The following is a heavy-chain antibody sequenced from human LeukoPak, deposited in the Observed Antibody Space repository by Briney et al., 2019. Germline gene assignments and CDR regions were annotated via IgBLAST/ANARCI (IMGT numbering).Heavy chain of an antibody. Sequence: PSETLSLTCTVSGGSISSYYWSWIRQPPGKGLEWIGYIYYSGSTNYNPSLKSRVTISVDTSKNQFSLKLSSVTAADTAVYYCARQRGGNSSSWYSYWFDPWGQGTLVTVSS. CDR3: ARQRGGNSSSWYSYWFDP. CDR1: GGSISSYY. CDR2: IYYSGST. D-gene: IGHD6-13*01. J-gene: IGHJ5*02. V-gene: IGHV4-59*01.